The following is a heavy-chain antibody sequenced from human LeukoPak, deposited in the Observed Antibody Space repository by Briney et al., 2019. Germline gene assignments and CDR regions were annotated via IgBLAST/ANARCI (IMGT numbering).Heavy chain of an antibody. D-gene: IGHD6-13*01. Sequence: SETLSLTCTVSGGSISSYYWSWIRQPARKGLEWIGRIYTSGSTNYNPSLKSRVTMSVDTSKNQFSLKLSSVTAADTAVYYCAREVRAYSSSWYVFDYWGQGTLVTVSS. CDR2: IYTSGST. CDR3: AREVRAYSSSWYVFDY. V-gene: IGHV4-4*07. CDR1: GGSISSYY. J-gene: IGHJ4*02.